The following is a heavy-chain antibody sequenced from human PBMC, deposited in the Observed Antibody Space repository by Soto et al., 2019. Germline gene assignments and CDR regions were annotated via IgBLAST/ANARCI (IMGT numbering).Heavy chain of an antibody. CDR3: ARDRGSSWSNYYYGMDV. Sequence: GGSLRLSCAASGFTFSSYGMHWVRQAPGKGLEWVAVIWYDGSNKYYADSVKGRFTISRDNSKNTLYLQMNSLRAEDTAVYYCARDRGSSWSNYYYGMDVWGQGTTVTVSS. V-gene: IGHV3-33*01. CDR2: IWYDGSNK. CDR1: GFTFSSYG. J-gene: IGHJ6*02. D-gene: IGHD6-13*01.